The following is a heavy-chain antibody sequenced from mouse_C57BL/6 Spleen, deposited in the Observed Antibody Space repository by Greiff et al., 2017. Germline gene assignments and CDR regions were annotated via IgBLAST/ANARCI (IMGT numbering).Heavy chain of an antibody. J-gene: IGHJ1*03. Sequence: VQLQQSGPELVKPGASVKLSCKASGYNFTSYDINWVKQRPGQGLEWIGWIYPRDGSTKYNEKFKGKATLTVDTSSSTAYMELHSLTSEDSAVYFCAREGTTVDPYWYFDVWGTGTTVTVSS. CDR2: IYPRDGST. V-gene: IGHV1-85*01. CDR3: AREGTTVDPYWYFDV. CDR1: GYNFTSYD. D-gene: IGHD1-1*01.